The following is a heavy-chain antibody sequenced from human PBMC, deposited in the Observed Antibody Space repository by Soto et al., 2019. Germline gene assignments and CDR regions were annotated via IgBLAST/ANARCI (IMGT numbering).Heavy chain of an antibody. D-gene: IGHD3-10*01. CDR2: VYYSGAA. CDR1: GGAITSDF. J-gene: IGHJ3*01. CDR3: ARDHGSSHNT. Sequence: SETLSLTCNVSGGAITSDFWSWIRQPPGKGLEWIGYVYYSGAADYNPSLKPRVTISIATSKTQFSLRLASATAADTGVYYCARDHGSSHNTWGQGILV. V-gene: IGHV4-59*01.